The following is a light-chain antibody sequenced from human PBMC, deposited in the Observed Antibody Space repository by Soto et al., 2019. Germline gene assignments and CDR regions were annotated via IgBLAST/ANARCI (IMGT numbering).Light chain of an antibody. CDR2: AAS. CDR3: QQYGYSPIT. Sequence: IFLTQSPGTLSLCRGEISTLSCRSGQGVSSNYLAWYQQKPGQAPRLLIYAASSRATGIPDRFSGSGSGTDFTLTIDGLEPEDFVVYYCQQYGYSPITFGQGTRLEIK. J-gene: IGKJ5*01. CDR1: QGVSSNY. V-gene: IGKV3-20*01.